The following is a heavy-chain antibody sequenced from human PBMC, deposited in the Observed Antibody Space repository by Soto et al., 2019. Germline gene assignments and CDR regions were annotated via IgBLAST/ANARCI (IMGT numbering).Heavy chain of an antibody. CDR2: ISDDGARI. CDR1: GFAFDQYW. V-gene: IGHV3-74*01. D-gene: IGHD1-1*01. CDR3: ARGPRPSSTGTGGL. J-gene: IGHJ4*02. Sequence: LRLSCVASGFAFDQYWMHWVRQAAGKGLEWVSRISDDGARIDYADFVKGRFTIARDNAKNTLFLQMRSLRGEDTAVYYCARGPRPSSTGTGGLWGRGALVTVS.